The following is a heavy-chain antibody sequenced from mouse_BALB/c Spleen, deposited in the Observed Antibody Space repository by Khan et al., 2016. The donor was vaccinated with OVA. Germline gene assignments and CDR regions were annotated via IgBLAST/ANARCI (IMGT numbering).Heavy chain of an antibody. CDR2: ITYSGST. J-gene: IGHJ2*01. CDR3: ASGRLLLWYPDYFDY. Sequence: VQLQESGPGLLKPSQSLSLTCTVTGYSITSDYACNWIRQLPGNKLECMAYITYSGSTTYSPSLRSRISITRDTSTNTVFLQLNSVTTEDTDTYCCASGRLLLWYPDYFDYWGQGTTLTVSS. CDR1: GYSITSDYA. D-gene: IGHD1-1*02. V-gene: IGHV3-2*02.